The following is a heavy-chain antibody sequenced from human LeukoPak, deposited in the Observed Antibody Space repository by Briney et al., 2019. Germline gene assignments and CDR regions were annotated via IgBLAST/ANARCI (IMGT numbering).Heavy chain of an antibody. D-gene: IGHD3-3*01. J-gene: IGHJ4*02. CDR2: IRSKAYGGTT. V-gene: IGHV3-49*03. Sequence: GGSLRLSCTTSGFTFGDYTIIWFRQAPGKGLEWVGFIRSKAYGGTTEYAASVKGRFTISRDDSKSVASLQMSGLKTDDTAVYYCTRRRVFGVVTFDYWGQGTLVSVSS. CDR1: GFTFGDYT. CDR3: TRRRVFGVVTFDY.